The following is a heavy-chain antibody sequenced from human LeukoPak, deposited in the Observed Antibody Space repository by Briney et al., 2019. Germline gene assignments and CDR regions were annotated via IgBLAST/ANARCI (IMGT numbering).Heavy chain of an antibody. J-gene: IGHJ6*02. CDR2: ISSSSSYI. CDR1: GFTFSSYS. D-gene: IGHD3-9*01. CDR3: ASHLHYDILTGYFYGMDV. Sequence: GGSLRLSCASSGFTFSSYSMNWVRQAPGKGLEGVSSISSSSSYIYYADSVKGRFTISRDNAKNSLYLQMNSLRAEDTAVYYCASHLHYDILTGYFYGMDVWGQGTTVTVSS. V-gene: IGHV3-21*01.